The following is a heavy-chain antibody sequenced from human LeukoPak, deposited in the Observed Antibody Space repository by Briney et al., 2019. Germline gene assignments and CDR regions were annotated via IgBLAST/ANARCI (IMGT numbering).Heavy chain of an antibody. D-gene: IGHD5-18*01. J-gene: IGHJ4*02. CDR3: ARDKGWIQPQSEDY. CDR1: GFTFSSYA. V-gene: IGHV3-64*01. Sequence: GGSLRLSCAASGFTFSSYAIHWVRQAPGRGLEYVSAISSNGGSTYYANSVKGRFTISRDNSKNTLYLQMGSLRAEDTAVYYCARDKGWIQPQSEDYWGQGTLVTVSS. CDR2: ISSNGGST.